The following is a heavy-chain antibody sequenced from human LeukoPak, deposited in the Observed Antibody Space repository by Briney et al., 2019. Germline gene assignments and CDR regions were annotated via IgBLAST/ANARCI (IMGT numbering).Heavy chain of an antibody. CDR3: ARRNGSGSYYNSLSDWFDP. CDR2: IYPGDSDT. V-gene: IGHV5-51*01. J-gene: IGHJ5*02. CDR1: GYSFTSYW. Sequence: GESLKISCKGSGYSFTSYWIGWVRRMPGKGLEWMGIIYPGDSDTRYSPSFQGQVTISADKSISTAYLQWSSLKASDTAMYYCARRNGSGSYYNSLSDWFDPWGQGTLVTVSS. D-gene: IGHD3-10*01.